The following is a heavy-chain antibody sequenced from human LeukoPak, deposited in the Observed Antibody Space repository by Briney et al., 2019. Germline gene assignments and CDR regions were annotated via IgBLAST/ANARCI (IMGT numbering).Heavy chain of an antibody. CDR1: GGSISSGDHS. Sequence: SETLSLTCAVSGGSISSGDHSWSWIRQPPGEGLEWIGYIYHSGSTYYDPSLKSRVTISLDRSKDQFSLKLSSVTAADTAVYYCARAPRYYDFWSGYYTGVWFDPWGQGTLVTVSS. D-gene: IGHD3-3*01. V-gene: IGHV4-30-2*01. CDR2: IYHSGST. CDR3: ARAPRYYDFWSGYYTGVWFDP. J-gene: IGHJ5*02.